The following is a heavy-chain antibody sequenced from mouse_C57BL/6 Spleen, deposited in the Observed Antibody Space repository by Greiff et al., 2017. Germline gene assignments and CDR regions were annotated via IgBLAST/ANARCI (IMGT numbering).Heavy chain of an antibody. J-gene: IGHJ1*03. CDR2: IYPGDGDT. CDR3: ARGGYYYGSRASYWYFDV. D-gene: IGHD1-1*01. V-gene: IGHV1-82*01. CDR1: GYAFSSSW. Sequence: QVQLQQSGPELVKPGASVKISCKASGYAFSSSWMNWVKQRPGKGLEWIGRIYPGDGDTNYNGKFKGKATLTADKSSSTAYMQLSSLTSEDSAVYFCARGGYYYGSRASYWYFDVWGTGTTVTVSS.